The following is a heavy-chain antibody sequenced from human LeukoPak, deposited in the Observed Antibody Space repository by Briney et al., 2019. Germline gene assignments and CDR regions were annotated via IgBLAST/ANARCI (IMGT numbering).Heavy chain of an antibody. CDR2: FDPEDDET. J-gene: IGHJ3*02. V-gene: IGHV1-24*01. D-gene: IGHD2-15*01. CDR1: VYTLTELS. CDR3: ATGTGGGLLAAFDI. Sequence: ASVKVSCKVSVYTLTELSMHWVRQAPGKGLEWMGGFDPEDDETIYAQKFQGRVTMTEDTSTDTAYMELSSLRSEDTAVYYCATGTGGGLLAAFDIWGQGTMVTVSS.